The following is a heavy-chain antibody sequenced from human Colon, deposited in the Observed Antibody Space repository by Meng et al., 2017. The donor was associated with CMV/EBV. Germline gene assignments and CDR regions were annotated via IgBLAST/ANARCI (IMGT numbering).Heavy chain of an antibody. J-gene: IGHJ6*02. Sequence: GESLKISCAASGFTFSSYWMHWVRQAPGKGLVWVSRINSDGSSTSYADSVKGRFTISRDNAKNTLYLQMNSLRAEDTAVDYCARDDTPYDFWSGYTHYYYYGMDVWGQGTTVTVSS. CDR3: ARDDTPYDFWSGYTHYYYYGMDV. CDR1: GFTFSSYW. CDR2: INSDGSST. V-gene: IGHV3-74*01. D-gene: IGHD3-3*01.